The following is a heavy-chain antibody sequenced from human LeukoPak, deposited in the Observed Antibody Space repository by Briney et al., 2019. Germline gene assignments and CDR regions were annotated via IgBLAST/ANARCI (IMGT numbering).Heavy chain of an antibody. V-gene: IGHV3-23*01. CDR3: ARRGYCSSTSCDSNWFDP. D-gene: IGHD2-2*01. CDR1: GFTFSSYA. J-gene: IGHJ5*02. Sequence: GGSLRLSCAASGFTFSSYAMSWVRQAPGKGLEWVSAISGSGGSTYYADSVKGRFTISRDNAKNSLYLQMNSLRAEDTAVYYCARRGYCSSTSCDSNWFDPWGQGTLVTVSS. CDR2: ISGSGGST.